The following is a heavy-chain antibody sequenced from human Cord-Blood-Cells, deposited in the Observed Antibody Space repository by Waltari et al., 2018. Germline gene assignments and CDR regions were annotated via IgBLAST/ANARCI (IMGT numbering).Heavy chain of an antibody. D-gene: IGHD3-10*01. V-gene: IGHV4-34*01. CDR2: INPSGRT. J-gene: IGHJ4*02. CDR3: ASTIRGVSY. Sequence: QVQLQQWRAGLLKPSETLSLTCAVYGGSFSGYYWSWIRQPPGKGLEWTGEINPSGRTNYNPSLKSRVTISVDTSKNQFSLKLSSVTAADTAVYYCASTIRGVSYWGQGTLVTVSS. CDR1: GGSFSGYY.